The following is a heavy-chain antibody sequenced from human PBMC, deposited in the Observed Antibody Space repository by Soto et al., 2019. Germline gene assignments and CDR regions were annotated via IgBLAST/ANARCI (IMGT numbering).Heavy chain of an antibody. CDR1: GDSISSSTYY. Sequence: QLQLQESGPGLVKPSETLSLTCTVSGDSISSSTYYWGWIRQPPGKGLEWIGTIYYSGSTYYNPSLKSRLTISIDPSNNQFSLKLSSVTAADTAVYFCARLNFNPGWSENWFDPWGQGTLVTVSS. CDR2: IYYSGST. D-gene: IGHD6-19*01. V-gene: IGHV4-39*01. J-gene: IGHJ5*02. CDR3: ARLNFNPGWSENWFDP.